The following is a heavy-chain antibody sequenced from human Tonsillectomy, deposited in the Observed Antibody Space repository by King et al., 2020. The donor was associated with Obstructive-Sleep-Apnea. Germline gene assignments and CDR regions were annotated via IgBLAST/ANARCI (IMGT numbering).Heavy chain of an antibody. Sequence: QLQESGPGLVKPSQTLSLTCTVSVVSITRGVYYWNWIRQYPGKGLEWIGYVDYTGTSYYNSSLKSRVTISADMSKNQFTLKLTSVTAADTAVYFCAGDGRDGXIYAFDIWGQGTMVTVSS. D-gene: IGHD4-23*01. V-gene: IGHV4-31*03. J-gene: IGHJ3*02. CDR2: VDYTGTS. CDR3: AGDGRDGXIYAFDI. CDR1: VVSITRGVYY.